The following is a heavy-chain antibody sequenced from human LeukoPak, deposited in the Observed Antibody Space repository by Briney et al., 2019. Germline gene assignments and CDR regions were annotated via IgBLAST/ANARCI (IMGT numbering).Heavy chain of an antibody. V-gene: IGHV3-74*01. Sequence: GGSLRLSCAASGFTFSSYWMHWVRQAPGKGLVWVSRINSDGSSTNYADSVKGRFTISRDNAKNTLYLQMNSLRAEDTAVYYCARGGGRYYDSSGYSYWGQGTLVTVSS. CDR3: ARGGGRYYDSSGYSY. D-gene: IGHD3-22*01. CDR2: INSDGSST. CDR1: GFTFSSYW. J-gene: IGHJ4*02.